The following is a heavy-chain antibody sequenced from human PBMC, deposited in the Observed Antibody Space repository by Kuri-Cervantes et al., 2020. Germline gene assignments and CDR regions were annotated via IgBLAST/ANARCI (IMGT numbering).Heavy chain of an antibody. CDR3: ASPLDRSGTYFFYGLDV. V-gene: IGHV1-2*02. CDR2: INPNSGGT. D-gene: IGHD1-26*01. CDR1: GYTFSDYY. Sequence: ASVKVSCKASGYTFSDYYMYWIRQAPGQGPEWMGWINPNSGGTNYAQKFQGRVTMTWDTSISTAYMELRRLRSDDTAVFYCASPLDRSGTYFFYGLDVWGQGTTVTGLL. J-gene: IGHJ6*02.